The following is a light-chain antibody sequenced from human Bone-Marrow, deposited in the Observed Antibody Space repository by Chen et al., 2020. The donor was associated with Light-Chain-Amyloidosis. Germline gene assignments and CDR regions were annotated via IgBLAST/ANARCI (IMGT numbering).Light chain of an antibody. Sequence: IVLPQSPRTLSLSPGEGANLSCRASQTISSNYLTWYQQKFGQAPRLLIYGSSSRATGIPDRFTGSGSGTDFTLTINRLEPEDFEMYYCQQYGTSPLTFGGGTKVEIK. CDR3: QQYGTSPLT. J-gene: IGKJ4*01. CDR2: GSS. V-gene: IGKV3-20*01. CDR1: QTISSNY.